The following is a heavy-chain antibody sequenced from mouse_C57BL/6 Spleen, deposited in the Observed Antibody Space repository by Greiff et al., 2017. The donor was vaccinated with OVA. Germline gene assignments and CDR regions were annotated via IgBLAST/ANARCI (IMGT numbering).Heavy chain of an antibody. CDR1: GFTFSSYA. CDR2: ISDGGSYT. D-gene: IGHD5-5*01. CDR3: ARGGLPEYYYAMDY. J-gene: IGHJ4*01. Sequence: EVKLVESGGGLVKPGGSLKLSCAASGFTFSSYAMSWVRQTPEKRLEWVATISDGGSYTYYPDNVKGRFTISRDNAKNNLYLQMSHLKSEDTAMYYCARGGLPEYYYAMDYWGQGTSVTVSS. V-gene: IGHV5-4*03.